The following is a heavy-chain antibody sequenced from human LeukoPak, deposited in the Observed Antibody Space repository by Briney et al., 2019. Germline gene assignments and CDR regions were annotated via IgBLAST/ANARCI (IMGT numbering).Heavy chain of an antibody. J-gene: IGHJ4*02. CDR3: VNVETGY. CDR1: GFTFSAYN. Sequence: QTGGSLRLSCAASGFTFSAYNMNWVRQAPGKGLQWISYISSSSNTIYYADSAKGRFTISRDNAKSSLYLQMNSLRGEDTAVYYCVNVETGYWGQGTLVTVSS. CDR2: ISSSSNTI. V-gene: IGHV3-48*04.